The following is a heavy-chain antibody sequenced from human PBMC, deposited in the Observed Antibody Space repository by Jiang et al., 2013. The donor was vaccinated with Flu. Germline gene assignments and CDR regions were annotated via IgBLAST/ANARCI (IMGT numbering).Heavy chain of an antibody. J-gene: IGHJ6*02. D-gene: IGHD4-17*01. CDR1: GGSISSSSYY. Sequence: LLKPSETLSLTCTVSGGSISSSSYYWGWIRQPPGKGLEWIGSIYYSGSTYYNPSLKSRVTISVDTSKNQFSLKLSSVTAADTAVYYCARLGPVTLHINYYYYGMDVWGQGTTVTVSS. V-gene: IGHV4-39*01. CDR3: ARLGPVTLHINYYYYGMDV. CDR2: IYYSGST.